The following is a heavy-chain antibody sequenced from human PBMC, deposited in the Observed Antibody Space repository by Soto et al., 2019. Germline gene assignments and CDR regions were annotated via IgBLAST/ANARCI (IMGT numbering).Heavy chain of an antibody. Sequence: LKISCAASGFISRSYWMHWVRQVPGKGLVWVSRINGDGRSTSYADSVKGRFTISRDNAKNTLYLQMNSLRADDTAVYYCARAQYLADDAFDIWGQGAMVTVSS. V-gene: IGHV3-74*01. CDR3: ARAQYLADDAFDI. CDR1: GFISRSYW. CDR2: INGDGRST. D-gene: IGHD2-2*01. J-gene: IGHJ3*02.